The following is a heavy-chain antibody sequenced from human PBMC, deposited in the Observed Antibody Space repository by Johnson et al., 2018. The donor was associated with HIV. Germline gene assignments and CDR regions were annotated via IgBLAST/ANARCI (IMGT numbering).Heavy chain of an antibody. J-gene: IGHJ3*01. CDR2: ISYDGSYK. V-gene: IGHV3-30*04. Sequence: QVQLVESGGGVVQPGRSLRLSCAASGFTFSSYAMHWVRQAPGKGLEWVAVISYDGSYKYYADSVKGRFTISRDNSKNTLYLQMNSLRADDTAVYFCARERQWGGGGDAFDLWGQGTMLTVSS. CDR1: GFTFSSYA. D-gene: IGHD3-16*01. CDR3: ARERQWGGGGDAFDL.